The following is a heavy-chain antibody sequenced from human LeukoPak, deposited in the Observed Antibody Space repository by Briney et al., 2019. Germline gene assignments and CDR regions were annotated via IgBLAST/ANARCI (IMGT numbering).Heavy chain of an antibody. CDR3: ARGEGVSWFDT. Sequence: KLGESLKISCKGSGYSFTSYWIGWVRQMPGKGLEWMGIIYPGDSDTRYSPSFQGQVTISADESSRTAYLQWSSLTASDTAMYYCARGEGVSWFDTWGQGTLVTVSS. V-gene: IGHV5-51*01. J-gene: IGHJ5*02. CDR2: IYPGDSDT. D-gene: IGHD2-21*01. CDR1: GYSFTSYW.